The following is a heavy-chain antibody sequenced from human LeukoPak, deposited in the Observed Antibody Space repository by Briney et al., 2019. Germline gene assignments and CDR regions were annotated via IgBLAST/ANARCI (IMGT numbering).Heavy chain of an antibody. Sequence: ASVKVSCKASGYTFTSYGISWVRQAPGQGLEWMGGIIPIFGTANYAQKFQGRVTITADESTSTAYMQLRSLRSDDTALYYCARHVWSPGGDSFDIWGQGTMVTVSS. CDR1: GYTFTSYG. CDR3: ARHVWSPGGDSFDI. V-gene: IGHV1-69*13. CDR2: IIPIFGTA. J-gene: IGHJ3*02. D-gene: IGHD3-16*01.